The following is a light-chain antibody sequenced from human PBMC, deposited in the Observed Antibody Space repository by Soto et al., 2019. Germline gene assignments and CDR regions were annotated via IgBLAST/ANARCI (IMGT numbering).Light chain of an antibody. J-gene: IGKJ5*01. CDR1: QSVTSF. Sequence: EIVLTQSPATLSLSPGERATLSCRASQSVTSFLAWYQQKPGQAPRLLIYDASHRTAGIPARFSGSGSGTDFTLTISSLQSEDFAVYYCQQYNNWPPITFGQGTRLEIK. CDR3: QQYNNWPPIT. V-gene: IGKV3-11*01. CDR2: DAS.